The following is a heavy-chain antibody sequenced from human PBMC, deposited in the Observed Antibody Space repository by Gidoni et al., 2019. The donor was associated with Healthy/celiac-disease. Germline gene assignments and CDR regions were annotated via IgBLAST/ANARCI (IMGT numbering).Heavy chain of an antibody. Sequence: QVQLVQSGAEVKKPGASVKVSCKASGYTFTSYGISWVRQAPGQGLEWMGWISAYNGNTNYAQKLQGRVTMTTDTSTSTAYMELRSLRSDDTAVYYCAREPPYDFWSGYLPTRGAGYWGQGTLVTVSS. V-gene: IGHV1-18*01. CDR2: ISAYNGNT. J-gene: IGHJ4*02. D-gene: IGHD3-3*01. CDR3: AREPPYDFWSGYLPTRGAGY. CDR1: GYTFTSYG.